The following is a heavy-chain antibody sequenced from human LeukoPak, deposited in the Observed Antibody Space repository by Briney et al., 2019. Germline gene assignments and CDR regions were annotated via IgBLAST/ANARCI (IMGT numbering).Heavy chain of an antibody. CDR2: IIPVFGVA. V-gene: IGHV1-69*04. Sequence: AASVKVSCKASGGTFSSYAISRVRQAPGQGLEWMGRIIPVFGVANYAQKFQGRVTITADKSTSTAYMELRSLRSEDKAVYYCARSSGKRSGIKRPSEREMGTQDYYYYGMDVWGQGTTVTVSS. CDR3: ARSSGKRSGIKRPSEREMGTQDYYYYGMDV. CDR1: GGTFSSYA. J-gene: IGHJ6*02. D-gene: IGHD5-24*01.